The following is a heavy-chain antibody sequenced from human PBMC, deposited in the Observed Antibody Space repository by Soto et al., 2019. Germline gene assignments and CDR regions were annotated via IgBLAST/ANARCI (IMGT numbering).Heavy chain of an antibody. J-gene: IGHJ4*02. CDR1: GFTFDDYG. V-gene: IGHV3-21*01. D-gene: IGHD6-6*01. CDR3: ATDLSARW. CDR2: ISSSGSYI. Sequence: GGSLRLSCAASGFTFDDYGLHWVRQAPGKGLEWVSSISSSGSYIFYADSVKGRFTISRDNAKNSLYLQMNSLRAEDTAVYYCATDLSARWWGQGTLVTVSS.